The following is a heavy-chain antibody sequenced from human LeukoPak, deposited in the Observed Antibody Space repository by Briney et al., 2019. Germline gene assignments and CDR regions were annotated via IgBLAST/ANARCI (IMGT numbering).Heavy chain of an antibody. CDR2: SNRRGSTT. Sequence: PGGPLRLSCVPPGFTFSTNEMDWVPQAPGKGLEWVSHSNRRGSTTYYADSVKGRFTISRDNAKNSLYLQMNSLRAEDTAVYYCAREGHTTGWPPFDFWGQGTLVTVSS. V-gene: IGHV3-48*03. CDR3: AREGHTTGWPPFDF. D-gene: IGHD6-19*01. CDR1: GFTFSTNE. J-gene: IGHJ4*02.